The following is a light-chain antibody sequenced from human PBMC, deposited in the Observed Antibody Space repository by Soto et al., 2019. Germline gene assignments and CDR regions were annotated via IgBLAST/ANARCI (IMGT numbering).Light chain of an antibody. J-gene: IGLJ1*01. CDR1: SSDVGGYNY. CDR3: SSYTSNSTLYT. Sequence: QSALTQPASVSGSPGQSITISCTGTSSDVGGYNYVSWYQQHPGKAPKLMIYDVSNRPSGVSNRFSGSKSGNTASLTISGLQAEDEADYYCSSYTSNSTLYTFGTGTKLTVL. V-gene: IGLV2-14*01. CDR2: DVS.